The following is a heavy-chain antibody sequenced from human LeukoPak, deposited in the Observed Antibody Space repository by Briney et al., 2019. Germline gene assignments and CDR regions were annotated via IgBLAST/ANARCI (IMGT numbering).Heavy chain of an antibody. CDR3: AKAGYYDSRGYYYDHHFDY. CDR1: GFTFSNYA. J-gene: IGHJ4*02. CDR2: ISASGGSA. Sequence: GGSLRLSCAASGFTFSNYAMYWVRQAPGKGLEWVSLISASGGSAYYADSVKGRFTSSRDNSKSTLYLQMNSLRAEDTAVYYCAKAGYYDSRGYYYDHHFDYWGQGTPVTVSS. D-gene: IGHD3-22*01. V-gene: IGHV3-23*01.